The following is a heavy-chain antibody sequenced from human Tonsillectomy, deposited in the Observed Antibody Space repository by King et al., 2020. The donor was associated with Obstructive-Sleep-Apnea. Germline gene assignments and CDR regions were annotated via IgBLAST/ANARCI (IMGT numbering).Heavy chain of an antibody. V-gene: IGHV3-74*01. CDR1: GFTFSRYW. CDR3: ARVDYYDSSGYYYDVFNY. J-gene: IGHJ4*02. Sequence: VQLVESGGGLVQPGKSVRLSCAASGFTFSRYWMHWVRHAPGKGLVWVSRINSDGSSTVYADSVKGRFTISRDNAKNTLYLQMNSLRAEDTAMYYCARVDYYDSSGYYYDVFNYWGQGSLVTVSS. D-gene: IGHD3-22*01. CDR2: INSDGSST.